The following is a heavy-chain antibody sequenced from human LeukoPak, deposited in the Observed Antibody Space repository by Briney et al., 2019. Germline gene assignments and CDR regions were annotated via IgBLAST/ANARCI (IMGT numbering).Heavy chain of an antibody. Sequence: PGRSPRLSCAASGFTFSSYGMHWVRQDPGKGLEWVAVIWYDGSNKYYADSVKGRFTISRDNSKNTLYLQMNSLRAEDTAVYYCARDRTVELLVDYIFDYWGQGTLVTVSS. J-gene: IGHJ4*02. V-gene: IGHV3-33*01. CDR2: IWYDGSNK. CDR1: GFTFSSYG. D-gene: IGHD1-7*01. CDR3: ARDRTVELLVDYIFDY.